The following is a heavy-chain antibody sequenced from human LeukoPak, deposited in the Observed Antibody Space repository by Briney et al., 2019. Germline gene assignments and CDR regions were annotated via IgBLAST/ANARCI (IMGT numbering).Heavy chain of an antibody. D-gene: IGHD3-16*01. CDR3: ARHGGNSSPHFFDY. CDR2: INLGGST. Sequence: SETLSLTCAVYGGSFSGYYWSWIRQPPGKGLEWIGEINLGGSTNYDPSLESRVTISVDTSKNQLSLKLSSVTAADTAVYYCARHGGNSSPHFFDYWGQGTLVTVSS. CDR1: GGSFSGYY. V-gene: IGHV4-34*01. J-gene: IGHJ4*02.